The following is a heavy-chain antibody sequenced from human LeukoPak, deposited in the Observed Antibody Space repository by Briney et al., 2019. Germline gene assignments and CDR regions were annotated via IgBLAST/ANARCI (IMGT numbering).Heavy chain of an antibody. V-gene: IGHV3-23*01. CDR3: AKSAYYDASGYYREYYFDY. J-gene: IGHJ4*02. Sequence: GGSLRLSCAASGFTFSNYAMSWVRQAPGKGLEWVSSISGSGGSTHYADSVKGRFTISRDKTKNTLYLQMNSLRAEDTAVYYCAKSAYYDASGYYREYYFDYWGQGTLVTVSS. CDR2: ISGSGGST. CDR1: GFTFSNYA. D-gene: IGHD3-22*01.